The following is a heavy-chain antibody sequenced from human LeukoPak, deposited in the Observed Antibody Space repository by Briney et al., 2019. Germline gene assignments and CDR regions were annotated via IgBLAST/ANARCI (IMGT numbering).Heavy chain of an antibody. V-gene: IGHV7-4-1*02. Sequence: ASVKVSCKASGYTFTSYAMNWVRQAPGQGLEWMGWINTNTGNPTYAQGFTGRFVFSLDTSVSTAYLQISSLKAEDTAVYYCARVANYDILTGYYSEAFDIWGQGTVVTVSS. CDR2: INTNTGNP. CDR1: GYTFTSYA. J-gene: IGHJ3*02. CDR3: ARVANYDILTGYYSEAFDI. D-gene: IGHD3-9*01.